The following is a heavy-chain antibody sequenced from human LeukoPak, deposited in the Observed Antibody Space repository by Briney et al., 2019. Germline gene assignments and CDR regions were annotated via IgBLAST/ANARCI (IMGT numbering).Heavy chain of an antibody. CDR3: ATTAGAAGRYYGMDV. J-gene: IGHJ6*02. Sequence: SVKVSCKASGGTFSSYTISWVRQAPGQGLEWMGRIIPILGIANYAQKFQGRVTITADKSTSTAYMELSSLRSEDTAVYYCATTAGAAGRYYGMDVWGQGTTVTVSS. V-gene: IGHV1-69*02. D-gene: IGHD6-13*01. CDR1: GGTFSSYT. CDR2: IIPILGIA.